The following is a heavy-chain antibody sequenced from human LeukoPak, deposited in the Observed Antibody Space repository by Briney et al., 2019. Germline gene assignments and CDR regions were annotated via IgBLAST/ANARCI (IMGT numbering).Heavy chain of an antibody. CDR3: ARGGSSSWRWFDP. CDR2: IYYSGST. J-gene: IGHJ5*02. V-gene: IGHV4-59*01. CDR1: GGSISSYY. Sequence: SETLSLTCAVSGGSISSYYWSWIRQPPGKGLEWIGYIYYSGSTNYNPSLKSRVTISVDTSKNQFSLKLSSVTAADTAVYYCARGGSSSWRWFDPWGQGTLVTVSS. D-gene: IGHD6-13*01.